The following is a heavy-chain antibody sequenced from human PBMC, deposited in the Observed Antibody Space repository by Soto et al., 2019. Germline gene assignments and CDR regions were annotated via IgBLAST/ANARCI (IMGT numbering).Heavy chain of an antibody. CDR2: ISSSSSTI. J-gene: IGHJ4*02. D-gene: IGHD2-21*02. V-gene: IGHV3-48*01. CDR3: ARGDRRQVPL. Sequence: EVQLVESGGGLVQPGGSLRLSCAASGFTFSSYSMNWVRQAPGKGLEWVSYISSSSSTIYYADSVKGRFTISRDNAKNSLYLQMNSLRAEDTAVYYCARGDRRQVPLWGQGTLVTVSS. CDR1: GFTFSSYS.